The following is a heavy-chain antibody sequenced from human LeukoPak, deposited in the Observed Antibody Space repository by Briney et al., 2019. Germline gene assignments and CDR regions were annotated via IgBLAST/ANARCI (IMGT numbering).Heavy chain of an antibody. CDR1: GGSFSGYY. D-gene: IGHD2-15*01. V-gene: IGHV4-34*01. CDR3: ARSGGVVVRVHYYYYYMDV. Sequence: LETLSLTCAVYGGSFSGYYWSWIRQPPGKGLEWIGEINHSGSTNYNPSLKSRVTISVDTSKNQFSLKLSSVTAADTAVYYCARSGGVVVRVHYYYYYMDVWGKGTTVTVSS. J-gene: IGHJ6*03. CDR2: INHSGST.